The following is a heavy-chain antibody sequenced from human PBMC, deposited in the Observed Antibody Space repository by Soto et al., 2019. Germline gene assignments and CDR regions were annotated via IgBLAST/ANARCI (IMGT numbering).Heavy chain of an antibody. CDR3: ARVAGALPHP. V-gene: IGHV3-11*06. D-gene: IGHD1-26*01. CDR1: GFTFSDYY. CDR2: ISSSSSYT. J-gene: IGHJ5*02. Sequence: PGGSLRLSCAASGFTFSDYYMSWIRQAPGKGLEWVSCISSSSSYTNYADSVKGRFTISRDNAKNSLYLQMNSLRAEDTAVYYCARVAGALPHPWGQGALVTVSS.